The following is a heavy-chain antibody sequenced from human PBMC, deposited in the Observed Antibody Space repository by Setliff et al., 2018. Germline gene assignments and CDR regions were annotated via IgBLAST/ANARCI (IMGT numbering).Heavy chain of an antibody. CDR3: ARGPKWLTGIGY. CDR2: IYTSGST. D-gene: IGHD6-19*01. Sequence: PSETLSLTCTVSSGSISSGSYYWSWIRQPAGKGLEWIGHIYTSGSTNYNPSLKSRVTISVDTSKNQFSLKLSSVTAADTAVYYCARGPKWLTGIGYWGQGTLVTVSS. V-gene: IGHV4-61*09. CDR1: SGSISSGSYY. J-gene: IGHJ4*02.